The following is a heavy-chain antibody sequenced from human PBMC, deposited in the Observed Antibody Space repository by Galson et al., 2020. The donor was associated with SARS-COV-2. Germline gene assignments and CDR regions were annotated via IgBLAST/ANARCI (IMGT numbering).Heavy chain of an antibody. CDR2: IYYIGSP. CDR3: ARYSFSGIAAAGYYFDY. D-gene: IGHD6-13*01. J-gene: IGHJ4*02. CDR1: GGSISSYY. Sequence: SETLSLTCTVSGGSISSYYWSWIRQPPGKGLEWIGYIYYIGSPNYNPSLKSRVTISVDPSKNQFSLKLSSVTAADTAVYYCARYSFSGIAAAGYYFDYWGQGTLVTVSS. V-gene: IGHV4-59*01.